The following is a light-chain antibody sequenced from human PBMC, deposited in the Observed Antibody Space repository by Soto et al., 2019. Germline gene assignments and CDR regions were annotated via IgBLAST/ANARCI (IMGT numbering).Light chain of an antibody. V-gene: IGKV3-11*01. J-gene: IGKJ5*01. CDR2: DAS. Sequence: EIVLTQSPATLSLSPGERATLSCRASQSISFYLTWYQHKPGQAPRLLIYDASNRATRIPARFSGSGYGTDFTLTISSLEPEDFAVYYCQQRSNWPTFGQGTRLEIK. CDR1: QSISFY. CDR3: QQRSNWPT.